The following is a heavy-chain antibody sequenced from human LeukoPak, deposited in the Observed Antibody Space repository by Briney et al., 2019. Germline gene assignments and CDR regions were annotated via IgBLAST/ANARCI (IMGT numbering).Heavy chain of an antibody. Sequence: GASVKVSCKASGYSFITHGINWARQAPGQGVEWMGWISPYNDNTNYAQNFQGRVTLTTDTSTSTAYMELRGLRSDDTAVYFCARVTDAWDFWGQGTLITVSS. CDR1: GYSFITHG. CDR3: ARVTDAWDF. V-gene: IGHV1-18*01. J-gene: IGHJ4*02. D-gene: IGHD2-2*01. CDR2: ISPYNDNT.